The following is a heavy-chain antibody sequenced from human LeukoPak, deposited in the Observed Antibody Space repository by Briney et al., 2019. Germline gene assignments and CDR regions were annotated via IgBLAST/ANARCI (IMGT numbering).Heavy chain of an antibody. CDR1: GFTFSSYA. CDR2: ISGSGGST. V-gene: IGHV3-23*01. D-gene: IGHD3-9*01. Sequence: GGSLRLSCAASGFTFSSYAMSWVRQAPGKGLEWVSAISGSGGSTYYADSVKGRFTISRDNSKNTLYLQMNSLRAEDTAVYYCAKSRADHYYDILTGPRYCFDYWGQGTLVTVSS. J-gene: IGHJ4*02. CDR3: AKSRADHYYDILTGPRYCFDY.